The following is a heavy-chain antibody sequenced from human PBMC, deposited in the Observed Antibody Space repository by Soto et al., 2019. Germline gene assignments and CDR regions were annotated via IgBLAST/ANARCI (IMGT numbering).Heavy chain of an antibody. J-gene: IGHJ4*02. CDR1: GYAFTNYY. CDR2: IHPDGGHT. Sequence: QVQLVQSGAEVKKPGASVKVSCKASGYAFTNYYVQWVRQAPGQGLEWMGVIHPDGGHTTYSQKFQDKVTMTRDTFTSTIHMELSSLRSEDTAVYYCARGDNDYWGQGTLVTVSS. V-gene: IGHV1-46*01. CDR3: ARGDNDY.